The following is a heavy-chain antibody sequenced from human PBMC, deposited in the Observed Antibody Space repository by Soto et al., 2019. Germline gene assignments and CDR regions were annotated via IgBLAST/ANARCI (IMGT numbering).Heavy chain of an antibody. V-gene: IGHV3-33*01. CDR3: ARVRRSSPYYGMDV. J-gene: IGHJ6*02. D-gene: IGHD2-2*01. CDR1: GFTFSSYG. Sequence: GGSLRLSCAASGFTFSSYGMHWVRQAPGKGLEWVAVIWYDGSNKYYADSVKGRFTISRDNSKNTLYLQMNSLRAEDTAVYYCARVRRSSPYYGMDVWGQGTTVTVSS. CDR2: IWYDGSNK.